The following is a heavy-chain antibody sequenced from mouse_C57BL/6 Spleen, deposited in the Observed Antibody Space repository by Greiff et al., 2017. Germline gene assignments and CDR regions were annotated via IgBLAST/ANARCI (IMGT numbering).Heavy chain of an antibody. CDR2: ISSGGSYT. V-gene: IGHV5-6*01. CDR3: AGSEDY. J-gene: IGHJ2*01. Sequence: EVHLVESGGDFVKPGGSLKLSCAASGFTFSSYGMSWVRQTPDKRLEWVATISSGGSYTYYPDSVKGRFTISRDNAKNSLYLQMSSLKSEDTAMYYCAGSEDYWGQGTTLTVSS. CDR1: GFTFSSYG.